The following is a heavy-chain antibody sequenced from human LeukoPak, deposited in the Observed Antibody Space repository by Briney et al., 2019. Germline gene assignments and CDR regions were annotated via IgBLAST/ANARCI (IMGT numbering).Heavy chain of an antibody. CDR2: ISDDGSRQ. CDR3: VKDRTGTYTLDY. J-gene: IGHJ4*02. CDR1: GFTFSNYA. D-gene: IGHD3-10*01. V-gene: IGHV3-30-3*01. Sequence: GGSLRLSCAATGFTFSNYAIHWGRQAPGKGLEWVAFISDDGSRQHYAGSVKGRFTISRDNSKNTLNLQMNSLRAEDTAVYYCVKDRTGTYTLDYWGQGTPVTVSS.